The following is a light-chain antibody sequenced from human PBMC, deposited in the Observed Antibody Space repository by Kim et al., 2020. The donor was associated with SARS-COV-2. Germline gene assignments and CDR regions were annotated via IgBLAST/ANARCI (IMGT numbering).Light chain of an antibody. CDR2: WAS. Sequence: DIVMTQSPDSLAVSLGERATINCKSSQSVLYSSNNKNYLAWYQQKPGQPPKLLIYWASTRESGVPDRFSGSGSGTDFTITISSLQAEDVAVYYCQQYYSTPPLTFGGGTKVDIK. J-gene: IGKJ4*01. CDR1: QSVLYSSNNKNY. V-gene: IGKV4-1*01. CDR3: QQYYSTPPLT.